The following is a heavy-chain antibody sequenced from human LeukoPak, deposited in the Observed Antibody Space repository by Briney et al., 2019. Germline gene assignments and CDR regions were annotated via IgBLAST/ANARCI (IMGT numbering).Heavy chain of an antibody. J-gene: IGHJ5*02. Sequence: KPSETLSLTCAVYGGSFSGYYWSWIRQPPGKGLEWIGEINHSGSTNYNPSLKSRVTISVDTSKNQFSLKLSSVTAADTAVYYCARGVVNRYCSGGSCKPGYNWFDPWGQGTLVTVSS. D-gene: IGHD2-15*01. CDR3: ARGVVNRYCSGGSCKPGYNWFDP. CDR1: GGSFSGYY. V-gene: IGHV4-34*01. CDR2: INHSGST.